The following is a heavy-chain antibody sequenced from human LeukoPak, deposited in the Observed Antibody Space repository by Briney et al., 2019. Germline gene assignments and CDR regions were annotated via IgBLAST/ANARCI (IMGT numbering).Heavy chain of an antibody. Sequence: ASVKLSCKVSGYRLTEVFIHWVRQAPGEGLEWGGGFDPEEGERLYARKFQVSVTMTEDTSTDTVYMELSTLRFEDTAVYYCARDQGIGAAGFDFWGQGTLVTVSS. CDR1: GYRLTEVF. V-gene: IGHV1-24*01. J-gene: IGHJ4*02. CDR2: FDPEEGER. D-gene: IGHD3-16*01. CDR3: ARDQGIGAAGFDF.